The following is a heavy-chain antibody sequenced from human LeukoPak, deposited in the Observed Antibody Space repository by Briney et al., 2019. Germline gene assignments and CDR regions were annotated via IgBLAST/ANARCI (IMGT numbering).Heavy chain of an antibody. V-gene: IGHV4-59*01. J-gene: IGHJ6*02. D-gene: IGHD3-10*01. CDR2: IYYSGST. Sequence: SETLSLTCTVSGGSISSYYWSWIRQPPGKGLEWIGYIYYSGSTNYNPSLKSRVTISVDTSKNQFSLKLSSVTAAGTAVYYCARTNYYAYYYYGMDVWGQGTTVTVSS. CDR1: GGSISSYY. CDR3: ARTNYYAYYYYGMDV.